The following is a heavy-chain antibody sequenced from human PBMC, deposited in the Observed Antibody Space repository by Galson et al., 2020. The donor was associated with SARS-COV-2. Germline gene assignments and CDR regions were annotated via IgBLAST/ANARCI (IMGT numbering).Heavy chain of an antibody. J-gene: IGHJ6*02. V-gene: IGHV3-7*01. CDR3: ARDGWDFWSGYLVAKPYYYYYGMDV. Sequence: GESLKISCAASGFTFSSYWMSWVRQAPGKGLEWVANIKQDGSEKYYVDSVKGRFTISRDNAKNSLYLQMNSLRAEDTAVYYCARDGWDFWSGYLVAKPYYYYYGMDVWGQGTTVTVSS. CDR1: GFTFSSYW. D-gene: IGHD3-3*01. CDR2: IKQDGSEK.